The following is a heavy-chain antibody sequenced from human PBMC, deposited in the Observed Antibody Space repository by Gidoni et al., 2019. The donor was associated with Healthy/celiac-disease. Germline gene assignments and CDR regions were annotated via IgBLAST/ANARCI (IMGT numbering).Heavy chain of an antibody. Sequence: QVQLQESGPGLVKPSGPRSPTCAVSGGSISSSNWWSWVRQPPGKGLEWIGEIYHSGSTNYNPSLKSRVTISVDKSKNQFSLKLSSVTAADTAVYYCARDSYYDSSGYYREFDYWGQGTLVTVSS. D-gene: IGHD3-22*01. V-gene: IGHV4-4*02. J-gene: IGHJ4*02. CDR3: ARDSYYDSSGYYREFDY. CDR2: IYHSGST. CDR1: GGSISSSNW.